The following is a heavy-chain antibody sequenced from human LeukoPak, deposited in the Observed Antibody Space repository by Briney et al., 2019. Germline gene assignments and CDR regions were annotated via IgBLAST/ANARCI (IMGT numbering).Heavy chain of an antibody. J-gene: IGHJ3*02. CDR1: GGSISSYS. D-gene: IGHD2-2*01. CDR3: ARHPAGPDTVHYCSSTSCYAFDI. V-gene: IGHV4-4*07. CDR2: IYTSGST. Sequence: SETLSLTCTVSGGSISSYSWSWIRQPPRKGLEWIGRIYTSGSTNYNPSLKSRVTMSVDTSTNQFSLKLSSVTAADTAVYYCARHPAGPDTVHYCSSTSCYAFDIWGQGTMVTVSS.